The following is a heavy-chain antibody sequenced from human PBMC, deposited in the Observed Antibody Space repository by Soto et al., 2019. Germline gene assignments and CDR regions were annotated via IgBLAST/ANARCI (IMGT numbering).Heavy chain of an antibody. D-gene: IGHD2-15*01. J-gene: IGHJ4*02. V-gene: IGHV4-31*02. CDR2: IYYSGST. Sequence: GGYYWSHIRKYPEKCLTRTWYIYYSGSTYYNPSLKSRVTISVDTSKNQFSLKLSSVTAADTTVYYCARDSGGYCSGGSCYMFVYWGQGTLVTVSS. CDR1: GGYY. CDR3: ARDSGGYCSGGSCYMFVY.